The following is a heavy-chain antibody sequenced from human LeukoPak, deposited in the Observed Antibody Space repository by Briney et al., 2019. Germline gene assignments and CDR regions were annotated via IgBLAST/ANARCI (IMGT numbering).Heavy chain of an antibody. CDR3: ARQVLLSFDK. CDR2: VFYTGTT. J-gene: IGHJ4*02. Sequence: SETLSLTCSVSGDSIRTTSYYWDWIRQAPGKGLEWIGTVFYTGTTYYSPSLKSRITISVDTSKNQFSLKLSSVTAADTAVYYCARQVLLSFDKGDQGAPVTVSS. CDR1: GDSIRTTSYY. D-gene: IGHD3-10*01. V-gene: IGHV4-39*01.